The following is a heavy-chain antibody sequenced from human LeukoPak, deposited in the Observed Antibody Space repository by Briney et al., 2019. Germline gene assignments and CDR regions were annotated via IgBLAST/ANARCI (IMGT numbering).Heavy chain of an antibody. Sequence: PSETLSLTCTVSGGSISSSSYYWGWIRQPPGEGLEWIGSIYYSGSTYYNPSLKSRVTISVGTSKNQFSLKLSSVTAADTAVYYCARLHPDFDYWGQGTLVTVSS. V-gene: IGHV4-39*01. CDR2: IYYSGST. CDR1: GGSISSSSYY. J-gene: IGHJ4*02. CDR3: ARLHPDFDY.